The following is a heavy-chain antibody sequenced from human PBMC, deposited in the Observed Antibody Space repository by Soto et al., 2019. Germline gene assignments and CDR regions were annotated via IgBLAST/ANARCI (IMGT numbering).Heavy chain of an antibody. Sequence: EVQLVQSGAEVKKSGESLKISCKGSGYSFTSYWIGWVRQMPGKGLEWMGIIYPGDSDTRYSPSFQGQVTISADKSISTAYLQWSSLKASDTAMYYCARLATTMVRGVITASALDYWGQGTLVTVSS. J-gene: IGHJ4*02. CDR3: ARLATTMVRGVITASALDY. CDR1: GYSFTSYW. V-gene: IGHV5-51*03. D-gene: IGHD3-10*01. CDR2: IYPGDSDT.